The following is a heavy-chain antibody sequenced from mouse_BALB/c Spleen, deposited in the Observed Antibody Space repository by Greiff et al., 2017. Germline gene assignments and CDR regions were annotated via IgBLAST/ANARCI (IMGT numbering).Heavy chain of an antibody. V-gene: IGHV3-2*02. Sequence: DVKLQESGPGLVKPSQSLSLTCTVTGYSITSDYAWNWIRQFPGNKLEWMGYISYSGSTSYNPSLKSRISITRDTSKNQFFLQLNSVTTEDTATYYCARRQPVTEGFAYWGQGTLVTVSA. CDR2: ISYSGST. CDR3: ARRQPVTEGFAY. J-gene: IGHJ3*01. D-gene: IGHD6-1*01. CDR1: GYSITSDYA.